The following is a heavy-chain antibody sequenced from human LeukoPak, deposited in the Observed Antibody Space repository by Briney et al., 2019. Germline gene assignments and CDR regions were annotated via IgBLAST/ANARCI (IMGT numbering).Heavy chain of an antibody. CDR1: GGSISSYY. CDR2: IYYSGNT. Sequence: KASETLSLTRTVSGGSISSYYWSWIRQPPGKGLEWIGYIYYSGNTNYNPSLKSRVSISIDTSKNQFSLQLSSVTAADTAVYYCARDRDSSGLRDFDLWGRGTLVTVSA. D-gene: IGHD3-22*01. CDR3: ARDRDSSGLRDFDL. V-gene: IGHV4-59*01. J-gene: IGHJ2*01.